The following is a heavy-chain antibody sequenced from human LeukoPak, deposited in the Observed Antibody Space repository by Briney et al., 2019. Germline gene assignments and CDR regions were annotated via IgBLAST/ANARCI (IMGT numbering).Heavy chain of an antibody. J-gene: IGHJ4*02. CDR2: INHSGST. V-gene: IGHV4-34*01. CDR1: GGSFSGYY. D-gene: IGHD6-19*01. Sequence: SETLSLTCAVYGGSFSGYYWSWIRQPPGKGLEWIGEINHSGSTNYNPSLKSRVTISVDTSKNQFSLKLSSVTAADTAVYYCVRGRSGIAVAGTRGRYFDYWGQGTLVTVSS. CDR3: VRGRSGIAVAGTRGRYFDY.